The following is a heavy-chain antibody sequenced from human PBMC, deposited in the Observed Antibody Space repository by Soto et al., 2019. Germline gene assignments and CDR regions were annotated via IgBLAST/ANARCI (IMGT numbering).Heavy chain of an antibody. CDR3: ASFRGSSNKTLRY. CDR2: INHSGST. V-gene: IGHV4-34*01. J-gene: IGHJ4*02. D-gene: IGHD3-10*01. Sequence: QVQLQQWGAGLLKPSETLSLTCAVYGGSFSGYYWSWIRQPPGKGLEWIGEINHSGSTNYNPSLKSRVTISVDTSKNQFSLQLSSVTAADTAVYYCASFRGSSNKTLRYWGQGTLVTVSS. CDR1: GGSFSGYY.